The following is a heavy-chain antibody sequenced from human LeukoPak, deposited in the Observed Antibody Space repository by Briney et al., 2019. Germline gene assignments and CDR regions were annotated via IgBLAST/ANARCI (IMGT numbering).Heavy chain of an antibody. J-gene: IGHJ4*02. CDR2: ISSSGSTI. CDR3: AKDPVADYYDSSGPPYDY. D-gene: IGHD3-22*01. Sequence: GGSLRLSCAASGFTFSSYEMNWVRQAPGKGLEWVSYISSSGSTIYYADSVKGRFTISRDNSKNTLYLQMNSLRAEDTAVYYCAKDPVADYYDSSGPPYDYWGQGTLVTVSS. V-gene: IGHV3-48*03. CDR1: GFTFSSYE.